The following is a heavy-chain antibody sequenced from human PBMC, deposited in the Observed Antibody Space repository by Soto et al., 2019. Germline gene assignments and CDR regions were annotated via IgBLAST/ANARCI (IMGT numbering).Heavy chain of an antibody. CDR1: GYTFTSYG. D-gene: IGHD1-26*01. CDR2: ISAYNGNT. J-gene: IGHJ3*02. Sequence: QVQLVQSGAEVKKPGASVKVSCKASGYTFTSYGISWVRQAPGQGLEWMGWISAYNGNTNYAQKLQGRVTMTTDPSRSRAYRELRNLRSDDTAVYYCARGLVGAKEKEAFDSWGQGTMVTVSS. CDR3: ARGLVGAKEKEAFDS. V-gene: IGHV1-18*01.